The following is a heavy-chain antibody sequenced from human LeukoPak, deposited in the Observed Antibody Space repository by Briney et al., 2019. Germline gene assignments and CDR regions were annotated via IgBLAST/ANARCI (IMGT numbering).Heavy chain of an antibody. CDR2: IYSGGST. Sequence: GGSLRLSCAASGFTFSSNYMSWVRQAPGKGLEWVSVIYSGGSTYYSDSVRGRFTISRDNSNNTLYLQMNSLRAEDTAVYYCAKGPDYGDSMGLDYWGQGTLVTVSS. CDR1: GFTFSSNY. D-gene: IGHD4-17*01. V-gene: IGHV3-53*01. J-gene: IGHJ4*02. CDR3: AKGPDYGDSMGLDY.